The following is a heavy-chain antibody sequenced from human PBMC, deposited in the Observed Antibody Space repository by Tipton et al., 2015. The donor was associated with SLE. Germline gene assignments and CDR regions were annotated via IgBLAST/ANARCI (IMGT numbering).Heavy chain of an antibody. J-gene: IGHJ6*02. CDR1: GYTFTTYG. Sequence: QVQLVQSGAEVKKPGASVKVSCKASGYTFTTYGVSWVRQAPGQGLEWMGWISIYNGNTHYAQNLQGRVTMTTYTSTSTAYMELRSLRSDDTAVYYCAREVYSGSYYYYYGMDVWGQGTTVTISS. CDR3: AREVYSGSYYYYYGMDV. V-gene: IGHV1-18*01. D-gene: IGHD3-10*01. CDR2: ISIYNGNT.